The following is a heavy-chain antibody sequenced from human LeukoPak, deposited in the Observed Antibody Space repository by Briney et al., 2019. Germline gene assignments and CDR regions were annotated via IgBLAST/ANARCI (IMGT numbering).Heavy chain of an antibody. J-gene: IGHJ3*02. CDR2: INPSGGST. D-gene: IGHD3-22*01. CDR3: ARDLPSYYDSSGQI. V-gene: IGHV1-46*01. Sequence: ASVKVSCKASGYTFTSYYMHWVRQAPGQGVEWMGIINPSGGSTSYAQKFQGRVTITADESTSTAYMELSSLRSEDTAVYYCARDLPSYYDSSGQIWGQGTMVTVSS. CDR1: GYTFTSYY.